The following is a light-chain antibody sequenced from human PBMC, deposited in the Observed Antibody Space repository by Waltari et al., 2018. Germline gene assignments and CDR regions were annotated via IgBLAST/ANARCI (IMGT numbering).Light chain of an antibody. V-gene: IGKV3-20*01. J-gene: IGKJ1*01. CDR3: QQYGSSPPGT. CDR1: QSVSSSY. Sequence: DIGLTQSPGTLSLSPGERATLSCRASQSVSSSYLAWYQQKPGQAPRLLIYGASSRATGIPDRFSGSGSGTDFTLTISRLEPEDFAVYYCQQYGSSPPGTFGQGTKVEIK. CDR2: GAS.